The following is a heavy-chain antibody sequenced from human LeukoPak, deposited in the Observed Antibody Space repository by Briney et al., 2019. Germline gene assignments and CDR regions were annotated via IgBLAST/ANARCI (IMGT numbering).Heavy chain of an antibody. J-gene: IGHJ3*02. D-gene: IGHD3-22*01. Sequence: PSETLSLTCTVSGGSISSSSYYWGWIRQPPGKGLEWIGSIYYSGSTYYNPSLKSRVTISVDTSKNQFSLKLSSVTAADTAVYYCARVYYDSSGDDAFDIWGQGTMVTASS. CDR3: ARVYYDSSGDDAFDI. V-gene: IGHV4-39*07. CDR1: GGSISSSSYY. CDR2: IYYSGST.